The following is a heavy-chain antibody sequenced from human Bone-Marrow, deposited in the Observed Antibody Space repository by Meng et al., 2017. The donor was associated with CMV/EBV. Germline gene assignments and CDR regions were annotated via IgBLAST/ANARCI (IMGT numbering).Heavy chain of an antibody. CDR3: AKPFYLDYYDSSGYYGGLDY. CDR2: IRYDGSNK. CDR1: GFTFSSYG. Sequence: GGSLRLSCAASGFTFSSYGMHWVRQAPGKGLEWVAFIRYDGSNKYYADSVKGRFTVSRDNSKNTLYLQMNSLRAEDTAVYYCAKPFYLDYYDSSGYYGGLDYWGQGTLVTVYS. J-gene: IGHJ4*02. D-gene: IGHD3-22*01. V-gene: IGHV3-30*02.